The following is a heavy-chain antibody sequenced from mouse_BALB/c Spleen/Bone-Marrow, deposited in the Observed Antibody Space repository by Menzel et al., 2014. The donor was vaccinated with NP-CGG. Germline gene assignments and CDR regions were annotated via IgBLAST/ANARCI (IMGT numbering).Heavy chain of an antibody. V-gene: IGHV1S127*01. CDR1: GYTFTSYW. CDR2: IDPSDSYT. J-gene: IGHJ4*01. Sequence: QVQLKQSGAELVKPGASVKMSCKASGYTFTSYWMHWVRQRPGQGLEWIGVIDPSDSYTSYIQKFKGKATLTVDTSSSTAYMQLSSLTSEDSAVYYCTRDAMDYWGRGTSVTVSS. CDR3: TRDAMDY.